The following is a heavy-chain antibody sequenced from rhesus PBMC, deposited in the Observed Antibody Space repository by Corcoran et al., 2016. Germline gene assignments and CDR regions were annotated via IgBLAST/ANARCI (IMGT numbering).Heavy chain of an antibody. J-gene: IGHJ4*01. V-gene: IGHV4-173*01. D-gene: IGHD2-27*01. Sequence: QLQLQESGPGLVKPSETLSLTCAVSGGSISSNYWSWIRQPPGKGLAWIGRISGSGGSTDYNPSLKSRVTISTDTSKNQFSLKLSSVTAADTAVYYCARDAIVVVFTALFDYWGQGVLVTVSS. CDR2: ISGSGGST. CDR1: GGSISSNY. CDR3: ARDAIVVVFTALFDY.